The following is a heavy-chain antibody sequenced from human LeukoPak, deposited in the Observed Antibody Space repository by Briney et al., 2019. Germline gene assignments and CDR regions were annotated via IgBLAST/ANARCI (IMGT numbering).Heavy chain of an antibody. Sequence: SETLSLTCAVYGGSFSGYYWSWIRQPPGKGLEWIGEINHSGSTNYNPSLKSRVTISVDTSKNQFSLKLSSVTAADTAVYYCARLAVTFGGVIALPYYYYYYMDVWGKGTTVTIS. J-gene: IGHJ6*03. CDR3: ARLAVTFGGVIALPYYYYYYMDV. V-gene: IGHV4-34*01. CDR2: INHSGST. D-gene: IGHD3-16*02. CDR1: GGSFSGYY.